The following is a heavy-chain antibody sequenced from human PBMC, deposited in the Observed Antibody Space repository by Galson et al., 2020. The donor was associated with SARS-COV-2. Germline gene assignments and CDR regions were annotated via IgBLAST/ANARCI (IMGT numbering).Heavy chain of an antibody. Sequence: SETLSLTCAVSGASIYSADYYWSWLRQPPGKGLEWIGYIYYSGNTYYTPSLKSRVTISLDMSNNQFSLNLNSVTAADTAVYFCARERIAVAGKDYFDLWGQGTLVTVSS. D-gene: IGHD6-19*01. CDR2: IYYSGNT. CDR3: ARERIAVAGKDYFDL. V-gene: IGHV4-30-4*01. CDR1: GASIYSADYY. J-gene: IGHJ4*02.